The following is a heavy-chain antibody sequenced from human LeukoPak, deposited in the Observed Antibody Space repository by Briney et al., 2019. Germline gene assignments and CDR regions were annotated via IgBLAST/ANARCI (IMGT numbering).Heavy chain of an antibody. CDR3: ARGAPDFWNVYYMDV. CDR2: MNPNSGNT. D-gene: IGHD3-3*01. Sequence: ASVKVSCKASGYTFSNYDINWVRQATGQGLEWVGWMNPNSGNTGYAQKFQGRVTITRHTSISTAYMELSSLRSEDTAVYYCARGAPDFWNVYYMDVWGKGTTVSVFS. CDR1: GYTFSNYD. J-gene: IGHJ6*03. V-gene: IGHV1-8*03.